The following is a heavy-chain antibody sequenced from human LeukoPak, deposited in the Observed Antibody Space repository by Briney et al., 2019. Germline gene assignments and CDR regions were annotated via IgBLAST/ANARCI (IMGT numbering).Heavy chain of an antibody. CDR1: GGSISSSSYY. CDR2: IYYSGST. CDR3: ARHPIRSTYYYYMDV. J-gene: IGHJ6*03. D-gene: IGHD3-3*01. V-gene: IGHV4-39*01. Sequence: SETLSLTCTVSGGSISSSSYYWGWIRQPPGKGLEWIGSIYYSGSTYYNPSLKSRVTISVDTSKNQSSLKLSSVTAADTAVYYCARHPIRSTYYYYMDVWGKGTTVTVSS.